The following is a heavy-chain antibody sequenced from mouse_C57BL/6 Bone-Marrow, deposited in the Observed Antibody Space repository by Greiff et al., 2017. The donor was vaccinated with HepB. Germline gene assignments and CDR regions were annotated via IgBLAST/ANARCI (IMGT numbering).Heavy chain of an antibody. Sequence: QVQLQQPGAELVKPGASVKLSCKASGYTFTSYWMHWVKQRPGRGLEWIGRIDPNSGGTKYNEKFKSKATLTVDKPSSTAYMQLSSLTSEDSAVYYYARGEISTILGSYSGYWGKGTTLTVSS. D-gene: IGHD1-1*01. V-gene: IGHV1-72*01. CDR3: ARGEISTILGSYSGY. CDR1: GYTFTSYW. J-gene: IGHJ2*01. CDR2: IDPNSGGT.